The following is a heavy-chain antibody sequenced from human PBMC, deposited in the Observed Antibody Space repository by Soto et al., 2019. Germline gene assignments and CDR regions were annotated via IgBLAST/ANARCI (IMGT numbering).Heavy chain of an antibody. J-gene: IGHJ4*02. CDR3: ARDKITGLFDY. CDR2: IYYSGAT. Sequence: PSETLSLTCTVSGDSISSSPYYWGWIRQPPGKGLEWIGNIYYSGATNYNPSLRSRVTISVDTSKNQFSLKLTSVTAADTAVYYCARDKITGLFDYWGQGTLVTVSS. V-gene: IGHV4-39*02. D-gene: IGHD2-8*02. CDR1: GDSISSSPYY.